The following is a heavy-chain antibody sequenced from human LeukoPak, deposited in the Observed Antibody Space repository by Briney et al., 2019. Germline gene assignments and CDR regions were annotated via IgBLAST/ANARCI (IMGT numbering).Heavy chain of an antibody. CDR3: AREGSGSYSDY. D-gene: IGHD1-26*01. V-gene: IGHV4-4*02. Sequence: SETLSLTCAVSGGSISSSNWWSWVRQPPGKGLEWIGEIYHSGSTNYNPSLESRVTISVDKSKNQFSLKLSSVTAADTAVYYCAREGSGSYSDYWGQGTLVTVSS. CDR1: GGSISSSNW. CDR2: IYHSGST. J-gene: IGHJ4*02.